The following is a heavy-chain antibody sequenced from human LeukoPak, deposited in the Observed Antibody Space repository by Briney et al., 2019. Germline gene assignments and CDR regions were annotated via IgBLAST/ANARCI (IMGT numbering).Heavy chain of an antibody. Sequence: ASVKVSCNASGYSFADYYIHWVRQAPGQGLEWMGWIKPDSGDTRSAQKFQGRVTMTRDTSISTAYMELSRLRYDDTAVYYCATNILVRDIINWFDPWGQGTLVTVSS. D-gene: IGHD3-10*01. CDR3: ATNILVRDIINWFDP. CDR2: IKPDSGDT. V-gene: IGHV1-2*02. J-gene: IGHJ5*02. CDR1: GYSFADYY.